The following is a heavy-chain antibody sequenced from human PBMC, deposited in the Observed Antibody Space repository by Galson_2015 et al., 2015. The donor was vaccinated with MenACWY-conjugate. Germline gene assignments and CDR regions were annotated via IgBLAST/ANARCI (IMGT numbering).Heavy chain of an antibody. CDR3: AAGPSRGYSYRYDWFDP. J-gene: IGHJ5*02. D-gene: IGHD5-18*01. CDR2: IVVGSGDT. Sequence: SVKVSCKASGFTFTSSAVQWVRQARGQRLEWIGWIVVGSGDTNYAQKFQERVTITKDMSTSTAYMELSSLRSEDTAVYFCAAGPSRGYSYRYDWFDPWGQGTLVTVSS. CDR1: GFTFTSSA. V-gene: IGHV1-58*01.